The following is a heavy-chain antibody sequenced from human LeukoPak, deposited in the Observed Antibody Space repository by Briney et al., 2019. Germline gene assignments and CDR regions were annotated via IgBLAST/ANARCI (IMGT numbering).Heavy chain of an antibody. CDR3: ARDPKLYYDSSGYYSRGAFDI. J-gene: IGHJ3*02. V-gene: IGHV4-39*07. Sequence: SETLSLTCTVSGGSISSSSYYWGWIRQPPGKGLEWIGSIYYSGSTYYNPSLKSRVTISVDTSKNQFSLKLSSVTAADTAVYYCARDPKLYYDSSGYYSRGAFDIWGQGTMVTVSS. D-gene: IGHD3-22*01. CDR2: IYYSGST. CDR1: GGSISSSSYY.